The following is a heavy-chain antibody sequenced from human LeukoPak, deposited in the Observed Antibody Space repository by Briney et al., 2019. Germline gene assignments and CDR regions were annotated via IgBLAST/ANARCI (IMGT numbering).Heavy chain of an antibody. CDR2: INPNSGGT. Sequence: GASVKVSCKASGYTFTGYYMHWVRQAPGQGLEWMGWINPNSGGTNYAQKFQGRVTMTRDTSISTAYMELSRLRSDDTAVYYCARVAYLGDGFDYWAQGTLVTVSS. CDR3: ARVAYLGDGFDY. D-gene: IGHD3-16*01. CDR1: GYTFTGYY. V-gene: IGHV1-2*02. J-gene: IGHJ4*02.